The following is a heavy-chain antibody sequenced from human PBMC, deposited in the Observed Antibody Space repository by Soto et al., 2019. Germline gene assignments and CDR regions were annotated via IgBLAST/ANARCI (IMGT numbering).Heavy chain of an antibody. CDR1: GYSFTSYW. D-gene: IGHD1-1*01. CDR2: IYPGDSDT. CDR3: ARPSDVGLDLSFEY. J-gene: IGHJ4*02. Sequence: PGESLKISCKGSGYSFTSYWIGWVRQMPGKGLEWMGIIYPGDSDTRYSPSFEGQVTMSADKSINTAYLQWSSLRASDTAIYFCARPSDVGLDLSFEYWGQGTQVTVSS. V-gene: IGHV5-51*01.